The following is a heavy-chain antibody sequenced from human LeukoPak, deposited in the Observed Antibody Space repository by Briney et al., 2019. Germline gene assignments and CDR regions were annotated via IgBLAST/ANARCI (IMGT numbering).Heavy chain of an antibody. CDR1: GFTFSSYG. D-gene: IGHD3-22*01. CDR3: ANSPVMYYYDSSGYYPDY. Sequence: GRSLRLPCAASGFTFSSYGMHWVRQAPGKGLEWVSAISGSGGSTYYADSVKGRFTISRDNSKNTLYLQMNSLRAEDTAVYYCANSPVMYYYDSSGYYPDYWGQGTLVTVSS. V-gene: IGHV3-23*01. CDR2: ISGSGGST. J-gene: IGHJ4*02.